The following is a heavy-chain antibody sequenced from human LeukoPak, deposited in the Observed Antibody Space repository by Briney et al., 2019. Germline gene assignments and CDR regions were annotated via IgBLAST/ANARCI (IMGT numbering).Heavy chain of an antibody. CDR2: LSSSSRYI. Sequence: GGSLRLSCAASGFTVSSYSMNWVRQAPGKGLEWVSSLSSSSRYIYYADSVKGRFTISRDNAKNSLYLQMNSLRAEDTAVYYCARDHHNLQQLGSFDYWGQGTLVTVSS. J-gene: IGHJ4*02. CDR3: ARDHHNLQQLGSFDY. CDR1: GFTVSSYS. V-gene: IGHV3-21*01. D-gene: IGHD4-11*01.